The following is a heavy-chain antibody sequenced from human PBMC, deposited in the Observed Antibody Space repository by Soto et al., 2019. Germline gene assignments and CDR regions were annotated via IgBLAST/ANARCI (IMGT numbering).Heavy chain of an antibody. V-gene: IGHV3-21*01. CDR1: GFAFRSYN. CDR2: ISSGSSNI. J-gene: IGHJ4*02. CDR3: ASATVVAGTFDF. Sequence: PGGSLRLSCAGSGFAFRSYNMNWVRQSPGKGLEWVASISSGSSNIYYADSVKGRFTISRDNAKNSLYLQMDSLRAEDSAVYYCASATVVAGTFDFWGQGTLVTVSS. D-gene: IGHD2-15*01.